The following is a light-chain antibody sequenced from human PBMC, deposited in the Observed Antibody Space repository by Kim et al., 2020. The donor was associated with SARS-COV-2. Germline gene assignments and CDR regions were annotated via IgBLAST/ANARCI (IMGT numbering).Light chain of an antibody. J-gene: IGLJ2*01. V-gene: IGLV3-25*03. CDR3: QSADSSGVV. CDR2: KDS. Sequence: GSPGQTARITCSGDALPKQYAYWYQQKPGQAPVLVIYKDSERPSGIPERFSGSSSGTTVTLTISGVQAEDEADYYCQSADSSGVVFGGGTKLTVL. CDR1: ALPKQY.